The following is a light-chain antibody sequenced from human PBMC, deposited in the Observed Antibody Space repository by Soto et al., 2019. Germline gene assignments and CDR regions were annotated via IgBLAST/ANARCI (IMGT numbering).Light chain of an antibody. CDR1: QSVSHY. CDR3: QHYDSYPWT. V-gene: IGKV1-5*01. CDR2: DAS. J-gene: IGKJ1*01. Sequence: DIQMTQSPSTLSASVGDRVTITCRASQSVSHYLAWCQQKSGMPPKVLIYDASNLETGVPSRFSGRGSGTEFTLTISSLQPDDFAPYYCQHYDSYPWTFARGTKVDIK.